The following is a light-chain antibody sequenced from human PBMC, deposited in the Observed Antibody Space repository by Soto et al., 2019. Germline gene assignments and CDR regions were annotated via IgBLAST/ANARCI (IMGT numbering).Light chain of an antibody. CDR2: GAS. CDR1: QSVSSN. V-gene: IGKV3-15*01. Sequence: EIVMTQSPATLSVSPGERATLSCRASQSVSSNLAWYQQKPGQAPRLLIYGASTRVTGIPARFSGSGSGTEFTLTISSLQSEDFAVYYCQQYKNWRTFGQGTKVDIK. J-gene: IGKJ1*01. CDR3: QQYKNWRT.